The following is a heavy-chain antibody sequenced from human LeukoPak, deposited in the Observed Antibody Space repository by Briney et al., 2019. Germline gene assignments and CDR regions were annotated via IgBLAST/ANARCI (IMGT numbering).Heavy chain of an antibody. CDR2: IYSGGST. CDR3: ARERDGYNYDY. V-gene: IGHV3-53*01. D-gene: IGHD5-24*01. Sequence: PGGSLRLSCAASGFTVRSNYMSWVREAPGKGLEGVSVIYSGGSTYYADSVKGRFTISRDNSKNTLYLQMNSLRAEDTAVYYCARERDGYNYDYWGQGTLVTVSS. CDR1: GFTVRSNY. J-gene: IGHJ4*02.